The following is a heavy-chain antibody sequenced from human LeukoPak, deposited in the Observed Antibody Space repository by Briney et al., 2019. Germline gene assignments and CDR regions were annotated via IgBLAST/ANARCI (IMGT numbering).Heavy chain of an antibody. J-gene: IGHJ6*02. Sequence: GGSLRLSCAASGFTFISYAMSWVRQAPGKGLEWVSSLSGNAGRPYYADSVKGRFTISRDNSKNTLYLQMNSLRAEDTAVYYCAKDHRDSGNYYYYYYGLDVWGQGTMVTVSS. CDR1: GFTFISYA. D-gene: IGHD1-26*01. V-gene: IGHV3-23*01. CDR3: AKDHRDSGNYYYYYYGLDV. CDR2: LSGNAGRP.